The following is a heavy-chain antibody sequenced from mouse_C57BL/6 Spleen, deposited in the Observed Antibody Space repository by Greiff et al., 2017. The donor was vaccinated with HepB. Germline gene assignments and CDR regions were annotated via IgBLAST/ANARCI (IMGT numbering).Heavy chain of an antibody. Sequence: VQLQQPGAELVKPGASVKLSCKASGYTFTSYWMHWVKQRPGQGLEWIGMIHPNSGSTNYNEKFKSKATLTVDKSSSTAYMQLSSLTSEDSAVYYCARSHYDAAMDYWGQGTSVTVSS. CDR2: IHPNSGST. CDR3: ARSHYDAAMDY. V-gene: IGHV1-64*01. CDR1: GYTFTSYW. D-gene: IGHD1-1*01. J-gene: IGHJ4*01.